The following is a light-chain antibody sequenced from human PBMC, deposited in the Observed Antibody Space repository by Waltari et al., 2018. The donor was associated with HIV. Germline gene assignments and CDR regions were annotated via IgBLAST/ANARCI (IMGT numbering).Light chain of an antibody. V-gene: IGLV1-40*01. CDR2: GNT. Sequence: QSVLTQPPSVSGAPGRKVTISCTGSSSNIGAGHDVYWYQQCPGTAPKFLIYGNTNRPSGVPDRFSGSKSGNSASLAITGLQADDEADYYCQSYDSSLNGWVFGGGTKLTV. CDR3: QSYDSSLNGWV. J-gene: IGLJ3*02. CDR1: SSNIGAGHD.